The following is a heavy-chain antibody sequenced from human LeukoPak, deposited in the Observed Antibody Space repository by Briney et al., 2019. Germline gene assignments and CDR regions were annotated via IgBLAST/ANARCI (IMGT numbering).Heavy chain of an antibody. CDR2: IYYSGST. J-gene: IGHJ6*02. CDR3: ACSSSWHYYYGMDV. D-gene: IGHD6-6*01. V-gene: IGHV4-59*01. CDR1: GGSISSYY. Sequence: TSETLSLTCAVSGGSISSYYWSWIRQPPGKGLEWIGYIYYSGSTNYNPSLKSRVTISVDTSKNQFSLKLSSVTAADTAVYYCACSSSWHYYYGMDVWGQGTTVTVSS.